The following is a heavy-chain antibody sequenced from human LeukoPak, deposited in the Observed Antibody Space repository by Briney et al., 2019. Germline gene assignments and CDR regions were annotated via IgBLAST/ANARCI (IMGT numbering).Heavy chain of an antibody. D-gene: IGHD6-13*01. CDR2: SRSSSPSM. CDR1: GFTFSSYS. J-gene: IGHJ4*02. V-gene: IGHV3-48*04. CDR3: ARLRTGRFSTSWFDY. Sequence: PGGSLRLSCAASGFTFSSYSMNWVRQAPGKGLEWVSYSRSSSPSMYYADSVKGRFTVSRDNAKNSLYLQVYSLAVEDTATYYCARLRTGRFSTSWFDYWGQGSLVTVSS.